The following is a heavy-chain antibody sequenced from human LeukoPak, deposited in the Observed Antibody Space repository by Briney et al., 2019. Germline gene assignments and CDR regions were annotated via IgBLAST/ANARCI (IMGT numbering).Heavy chain of an antibody. J-gene: IGHJ4*02. CDR3: ASGYTSGWFPARFEY. Sequence: SETPSPTCAVSGGSLSSYYWSWLRQSPGKGLEWIGHIYYSGSTNYNPSLKSRVTISVDTSKKQFSLRLTSVTAADTAVYYCASGYTSGWFPARFEYWGQGKLVTVSS. V-gene: IGHV4-59*01. CDR1: GGSLSSYY. D-gene: IGHD6-19*01. CDR2: IYYSGST.